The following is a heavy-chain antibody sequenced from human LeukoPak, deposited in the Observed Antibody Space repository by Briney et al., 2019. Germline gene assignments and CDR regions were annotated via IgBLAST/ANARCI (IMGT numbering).Heavy chain of an antibody. Sequence: GSSVKVSCKASGGTFSSYTISWVRQAPGQGLEWMGRIIPTLGIANYAQKFQGRVTITADKSTSTAYMERSSLRSEDTAVYYCARDVAVAGFFDYWGQGTLVTVSS. CDR2: IIPTLGIA. D-gene: IGHD6-19*01. CDR1: GGTFSSYT. J-gene: IGHJ4*02. CDR3: ARDVAVAGFFDY. V-gene: IGHV1-69*04.